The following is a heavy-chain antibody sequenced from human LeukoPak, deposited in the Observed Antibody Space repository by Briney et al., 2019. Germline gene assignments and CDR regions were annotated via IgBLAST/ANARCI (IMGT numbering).Heavy chain of an antibody. CDR3: ARGSEWELLSCDY. D-gene: IGHD1-26*01. V-gene: IGHV3-21*06. CDR1: GFTFSSYS. Sequence: GGSLRLSCAASGFTFSSYSMNWVRQAPGKGLEWVSSISSSSSYIYYTDSVKGRFTISRDNAKNSLYLQMNSLRAEDTAVYYCARGSEWELLSCDYWGQGTLVTVSS. CDR2: ISSSSSYI. J-gene: IGHJ4*02.